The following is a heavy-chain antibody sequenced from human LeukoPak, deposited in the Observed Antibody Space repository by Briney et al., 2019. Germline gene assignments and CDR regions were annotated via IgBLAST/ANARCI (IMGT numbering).Heavy chain of an antibody. V-gene: IGHV3-30*02. CDR1: GFTFSNYG. Sequence: GGSLRLSCAASGFTFSNYGIHWVRQAPGKGLEWVAFIRYDGSNKYYADSVKGRFTISRDNSKNTLYLQMNSLRAEDTAVYYCAIGPTSSWPNTPLDYWGQGTLVTVSS. CDR2: IRYDGSNK. D-gene: IGHD6-13*01. J-gene: IGHJ4*02. CDR3: AIGPTSSWPNTPLDY.